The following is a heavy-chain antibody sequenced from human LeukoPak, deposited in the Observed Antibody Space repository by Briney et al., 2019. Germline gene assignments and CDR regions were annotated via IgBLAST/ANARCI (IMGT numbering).Heavy chain of an antibody. CDR3: ARDFYVYMDV. V-gene: IGHV4-61*01. Sequence: SETLSLTCAVSGGSISSSNWWSWIRQPPGKGLEWIGYIYYSGSTNYNPSLKSRVTISEDTSKNQFSLKLSSVTAADTAVYYCARDFYVYMDVWGKGTTVTVSS. CDR2: IYYSGST. D-gene: IGHD2/OR15-2a*01. J-gene: IGHJ6*03. CDR1: GGSISSSNW.